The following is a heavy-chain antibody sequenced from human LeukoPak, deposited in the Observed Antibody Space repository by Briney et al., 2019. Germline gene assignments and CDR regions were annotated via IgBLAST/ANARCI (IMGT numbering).Heavy chain of an antibody. CDR2: TSGRGTST. CDR1: GFAFSSYA. D-gene: IGHD2/OR15-2a*01. V-gene: IGHV3-23*01. Sequence: PGGSLRLSCAASGFAFSSYAMNWIRQAPGKGLEWVSATSGRGTSTYYSYSMKGRLTISRDNTKNTLYLQMNSLGDEDTALYYCAKDVSMVIRSLDYWGQGTLVTVSS. J-gene: IGHJ4*02. CDR3: AKDVSMVIRSLDY.